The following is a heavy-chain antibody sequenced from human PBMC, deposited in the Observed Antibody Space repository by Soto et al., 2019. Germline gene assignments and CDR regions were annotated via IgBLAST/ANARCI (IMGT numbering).Heavy chain of an antibody. CDR3: ARLLGYCSGGSCRLYYFDY. CDR2: IYYSGST. CDR1: GGSISSSSYY. D-gene: IGHD2-15*01. V-gene: IGHV4-39*01. Sequence: QLPLQESGPGLVKPSETLSLTCTVSGGSISSSSYYWGWIRQPPGKGLEWIGSIYYSGSTYYNPSLKSRVTISVDTSKNQFSLKLSSVTAADTAVYYCARLLGYCSGGSCRLYYFDYWGQGTLVTVSS. J-gene: IGHJ4*02.